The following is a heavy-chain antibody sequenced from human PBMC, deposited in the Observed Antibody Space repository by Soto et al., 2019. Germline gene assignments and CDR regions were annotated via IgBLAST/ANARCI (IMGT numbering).Heavy chain of an antibody. Sequence: EVQLVESGGGLVQPGGSLRLSCAASGFTFSSYSMSWVRQAPGKGLEWVANIKQDGSEKYYVDSVKGRFTISRDNAKNSLYLQMNSLRAGDTAVYSCARARGVDVWGQGTTVTVSS. CDR1: GFTFSSYS. CDR3: ARARGVDV. CDR2: IKQDGSEK. V-gene: IGHV3-7*01. D-gene: IGHD3-16*01. J-gene: IGHJ6*02.